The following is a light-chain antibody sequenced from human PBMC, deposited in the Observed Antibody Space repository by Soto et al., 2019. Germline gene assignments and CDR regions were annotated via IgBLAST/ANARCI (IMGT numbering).Light chain of an antibody. V-gene: IGKV1-27*01. Sequence: IQMTQSPSALASSVLGRVTLPRRASQGISNYLAWYQQKPGKVPKLLIYAASTLQSGVPFRFSGSGSGTDFTLTISSLQPEDFATYYCQQCYSSPLTFGGGTKVDIK. CDR1: QGISNY. CDR3: QQCYSSPLT. CDR2: AAS. J-gene: IGKJ4*01.